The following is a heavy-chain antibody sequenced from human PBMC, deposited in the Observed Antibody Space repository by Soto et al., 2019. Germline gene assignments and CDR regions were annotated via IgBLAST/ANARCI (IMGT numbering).Heavy chain of an antibody. J-gene: IGHJ6*02. CDR1: GFSLSTSGVG. Sequence: QITLKESGPTLVKPTQTLTLTCTFSGFSLSTSGVGVGWIRQPPGKALEWLALIYWDDDKRYSPSLTSRLTITKDTSKNQVGLTMTNMEPVDTATYYWAHSHSSGLYWAHYYYYGMDVWGQGTTVTVSS. CDR2: IYWDDDK. CDR3: AHSHSSGLYWAHYYYYGMDV. D-gene: IGHD6-19*01. V-gene: IGHV2-5*02.